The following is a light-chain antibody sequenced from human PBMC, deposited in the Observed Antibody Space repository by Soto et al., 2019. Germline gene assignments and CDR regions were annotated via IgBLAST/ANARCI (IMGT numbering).Light chain of an antibody. CDR1: QSVLYTSNNKNY. Sequence: DIVMTQSPDSLAVSLGERATINCKSSQSVLYTSNNKNYLACYQQKPGQPPKLLIYWASTRESGVPDRFSGSGSGTDFTLTISSLQAEDVAVYYCQQYYSIPQTFGQGTKVEIK. J-gene: IGKJ1*01. CDR2: WAS. CDR3: QQYYSIPQT. V-gene: IGKV4-1*01.